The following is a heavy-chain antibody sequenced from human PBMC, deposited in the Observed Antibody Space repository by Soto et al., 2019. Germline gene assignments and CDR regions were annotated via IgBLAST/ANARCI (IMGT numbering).Heavy chain of an antibody. V-gene: IGHV1-69*12. J-gene: IGHJ6*02. CDR3: EGHSRGVPGYYYGMDV. CDR2: IIPIFGTA. CDR1: GGTFSSYA. Sequence: QVQLVQSGAEGKKPGSSVKVSCKASGGTFSSYAISWVRQAPGHGLEWMGGIIPIFGTADYAQKFQGRVTLTGGESKRTAYMEVSSLRSEDTAVYYCEGHSRGVPGYYYGMDVWGQGTTVNVSS. D-gene: IGHD3-22*01.